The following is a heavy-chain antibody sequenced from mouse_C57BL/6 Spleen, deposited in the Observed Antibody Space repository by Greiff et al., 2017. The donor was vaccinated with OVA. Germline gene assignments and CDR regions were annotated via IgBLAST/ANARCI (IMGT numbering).Heavy chain of an antibody. CDR1: GFTFSSYA. D-gene: IGHD5-1*01. CDR2: ISDGGSYT. CDR3: AREGSTFAY. Sequence: EVMLVESGGGLVKPGGSLKLSCAASGFTFSSYAMSWVRQTPEKRLEWVATISDGGSYTYYPDNVKGRFTISRDNAKNNLYLQMSHLKSEDTAMYYCAREGSTFAYWGQGTLVTVSA. V-gene: IGHV5-4*01. J-gene: IGHJ3*01.